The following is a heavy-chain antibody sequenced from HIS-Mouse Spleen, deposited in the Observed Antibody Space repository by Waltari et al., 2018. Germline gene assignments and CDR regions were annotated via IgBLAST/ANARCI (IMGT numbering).Heavy chain of an antibody. CDR3: ARGGIAARPKAFDI. J-gene: IGHJ3*02. D-gene: IGHD6-6*01. CDR1: GCPFSSYA. CDR2: ISYDGSNK. Sequence: QVQLVESGGGVVQPGRSLRLSCAASGCPFSSYARHWVRQAPGKGLEWVAVISYDGSNKYYADSVKGRFTISRDNSKNTLYLQMNSLRAEDTAVYYCARGGIAARPKAFDIWGQGTMVTVSS. V-gene: IGHV3-30*04.